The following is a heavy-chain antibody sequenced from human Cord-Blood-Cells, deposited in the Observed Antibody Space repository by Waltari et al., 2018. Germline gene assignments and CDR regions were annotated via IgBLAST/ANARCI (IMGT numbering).Heavy chain of an antibody. CDR2: IVVGSGNT. CDR1: GFTFTSSA. J-gene: IGHJ3*02. V-gene: IGHV1-58*01. D-gene: IGHD1-26*01. CDR3: AASKGDDAFDI. Sequence: QKQLLQFGPAVKKPGTSVKVSCKAAGFTFTSSAVQGVRQARGPRLAWVGLIVVGSGNTNYAQKFQERVTITRDMSTSRAYMELSSLRSEDTAVYYCAASKGDDAFDIWGQGIMVTVSS.